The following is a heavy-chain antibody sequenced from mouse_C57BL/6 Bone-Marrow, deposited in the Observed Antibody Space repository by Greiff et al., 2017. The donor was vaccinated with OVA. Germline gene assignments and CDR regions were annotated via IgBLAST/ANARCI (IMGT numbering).Heavy chain of an antibody. CDR2: IDPENGDT. V-gene: IGHV14-4*01. CDR3: TTRGLLLRYFDY. Sequence: VQLQQSGAELVRPGASVKLSCTASGFNIKDDYMHWVKQRPEQGLEWIGWIDPENGDTEYASKFQGTATITAATSSNTAYLQLSSLTSEDTAVYYCTTRGLLLRYFDYWGQGTTLTVSS. J-gene: IGHJ2*01. CDR1: GFNIKDDY. D-gene: IGHD1-1*01.